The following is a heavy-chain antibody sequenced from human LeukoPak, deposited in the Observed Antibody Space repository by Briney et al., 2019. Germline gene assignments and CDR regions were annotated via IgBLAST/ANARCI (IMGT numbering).Heavy chain of an antibody. D-gene: IGHD1-14*01. CDR2: IYYSGST. CDR3: ARGLNNRKSGRRFDVFEI. J-gene: IGHJ3*02. Sequence: SETLSLTCTDSGGSISSYYWSCIRQPPGKGLEWIGYIYYSGSTNYNPSLKSRVTISVDTSKNQFSLRLRSVTAADTAVYYCARGLNNRKSGRRFDVFEIWGQGTMVTVSS. CDR1: GGSISSYY. V-gene: IGHV4-59*01.